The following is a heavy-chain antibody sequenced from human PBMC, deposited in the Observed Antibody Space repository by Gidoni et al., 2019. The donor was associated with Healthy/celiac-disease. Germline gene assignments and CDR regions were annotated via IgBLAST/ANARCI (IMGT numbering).Heavy chain of an antibody. V-gene: IGHV1-69*01. CDR3: ARARGGGGKDYYYGMDV. CDR2: IIPIFGTA. Sequence: QVQLVQSGAEVKKPGSSVKVSCKASGGTFSSYAISWVRQAPGQGLEWMGGIIPIFGTANYAQKFQGRVTITADESTSTAYMELSSLRSEDTAVYYCARARGGGGKDYYYGMDVWGQGTTVTVSS. J-gene: IGHJ6*02. CDR1: GGTFSSYA. D-gene: IGHD2-15*01.